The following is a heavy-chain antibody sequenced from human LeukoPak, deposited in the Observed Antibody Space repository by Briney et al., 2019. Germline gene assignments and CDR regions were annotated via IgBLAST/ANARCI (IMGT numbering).Heavy chain of an antibody. J-gene: IGHJ6*02. Sequence: ASVKVSCKASGYTFTTYYMHWVRQAPGQGLEWMGWINPNTGGTTYAQKFQGRVTISVDTSKNQFSLKLSSVTAADTAVYYCARHSGSGPRAMVRGVTPFPYYYYGMDVWGQGTTVTVSS. CDR1: GYTFTTYY. V-gene: IGHV1-2*02. D-gene: IGHD3-10*01. CDR3: ARHSGSGPRAMVRGVTPFPYYYYGMDV. CDR2: INPNTGGT.